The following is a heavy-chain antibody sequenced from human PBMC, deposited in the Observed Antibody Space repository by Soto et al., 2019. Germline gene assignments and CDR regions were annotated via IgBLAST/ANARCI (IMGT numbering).Heavy chain of an antibody. Sequence: SQTLSLTCAISGDSVSSNSAAWNWIRQSPSRGLEWLGRTYYRSTWYNDYAVSVKSRITINPDTSKNQFSLQLNSVTPEDTAVYYCARDVYAGRAAGGRSSRVSNWFDPWGRGTLGAVSP. CDR2: TYYRSTWYN. D-gene: IGHD6-13*01. CDR1: GDSVSSNSAA. CDR3: ARDVYAGRAAGGRSSRVSNWFDP. V-gene: IGHV6-1*01. J-gene: IGHJ5*02.